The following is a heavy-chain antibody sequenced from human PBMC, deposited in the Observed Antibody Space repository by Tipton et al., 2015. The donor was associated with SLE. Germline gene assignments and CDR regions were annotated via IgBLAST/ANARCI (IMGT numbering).Heavy chain of an antibody. D-gene: IGHD3-3*01. CDR1: GFTFSNYA. Sequence: GSLRLSCAASGFTFSNYAMNWVRQAPGKGLEWVAVISGSGDSTYHADSVKGRFTISRDNSKNTLHLQMNSLRVEDTARYYCVKESEEGIMIFGVVTTLHYWGQGTLVTVSS. J-gene: IGHJ4*02. CDR3: VKESEEGIMIFGVVTTLHY. CDR2: ISGSGDST. V-gene: IGHV3-23*01.